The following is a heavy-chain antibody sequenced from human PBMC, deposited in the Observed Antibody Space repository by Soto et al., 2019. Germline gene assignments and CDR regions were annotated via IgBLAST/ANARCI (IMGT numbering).Heavy chain of an antibody. CDR2: MEPSTGTT. J-gene: IGHJ4*02. CDR1: GYSFTSLD. V-gene: IGHV1-8*01. D-gene: IGHD1-26*01. Sequence: ASVKVSCKASGYSFTSLDINWVRQTAGQGLEWMGWMEPSTGTTGYAQKFQGRVTMTRDTSINTAYMELTTLTSDDTAFYYCARGVSAGVDCWGQGTLVTVSS. CDR3: ARGVSAGVDC.